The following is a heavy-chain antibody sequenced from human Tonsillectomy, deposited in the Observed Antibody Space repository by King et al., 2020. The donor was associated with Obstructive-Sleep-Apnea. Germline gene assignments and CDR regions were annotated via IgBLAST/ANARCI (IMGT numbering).Heavy chain of an antibody. CDR2: SYPDGSNT. J-gene: IGHJ6*02. CDR1: GFTFSNYW. D-gene: IGHD3-10*01. CDR3: SSDSFYGSGSHPKIYYGMDV. Sequence: VQLVESGGGLVQPGGSLRLSCAASGFTFSNYWMHWVRQAPGKGLMWVSRSYPDGSNTVYADSVKGRFTVSSDNAKNTLFLQLDSLRADDTAVYYCSSDSFYGSGSHPKIYYGMDVWGQGTTVSVSS. V-gene: IGHV3-74*01.